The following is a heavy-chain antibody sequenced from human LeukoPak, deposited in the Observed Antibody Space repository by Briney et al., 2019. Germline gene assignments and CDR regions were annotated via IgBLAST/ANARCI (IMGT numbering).Heavy chain of an antibody. D-gene: IGHD5-12*01. CDR3: AREDRLSFDI. V-gene: IGHV6-1*01. J-gene: IGHJ3*02. Sequence: SQTLSLTCAIFGDSVSSNNAAWHWIRQSPSRGLEWLGRTYYRSKWYYDYAVSLRSRLTINPDTPKNHFSLQLNSVAPADTAVYFCAREDRLSFDIWGQGTMVTVSP. CDR1: GDSVSSNNAA. CDR2: TYYRSKWYY.